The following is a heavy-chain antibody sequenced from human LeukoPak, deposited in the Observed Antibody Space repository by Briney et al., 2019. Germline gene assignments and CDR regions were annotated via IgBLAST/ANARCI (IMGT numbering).Heavy chain of an antibody. Sequence: KAGGSLRLSCAASGFTFSDYYMSWIRQAPGKGLEWVSYISSSGSTIYYADSVKGRFTISRDNAKNSLYLQMNSLRAEDTAVYYCARVGTYYDFWSGYFIYYGMDVWGQGTTVTVSS. D-gene: IGHD3-3*01. CDR1: GFTFSDYY. CDR3: ARVGTYYDFWSGYFIYYGMDV. J-gene: IGHJ6*02. CDR2: ISSSGSTI. V-gene: IGHV3-11*01.